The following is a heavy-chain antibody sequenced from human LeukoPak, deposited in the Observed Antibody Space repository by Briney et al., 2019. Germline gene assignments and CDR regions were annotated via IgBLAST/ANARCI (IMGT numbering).Heavy chain of an antibody. D-gene: IGHD2/OR15-2a*01. Sequence: SETLSLTXAVSDYSISNAYYWGWIRKPPGKGLERIGSISHGGSTHYNASLKSRVTISLEASKNQFSLRLSSVTAADTAVYYCARQADVPSSIGYFDFWGQGAPVTVSS. CDR2: ISHGGST. CDR1: DYSISNAYY. V-gene: IGHV4-38-2*01. J-gene: IGHJ4*02. CDR3: ARQADVPSSIGYFDF.